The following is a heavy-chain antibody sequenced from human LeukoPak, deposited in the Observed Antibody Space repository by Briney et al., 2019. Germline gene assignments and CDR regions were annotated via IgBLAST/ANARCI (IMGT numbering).Heavy chain of an antibody. Sequence: GGSLRLSCTASGFTFSSYLMSWVRQTPEKGLEWVTNIKQDGSEKVYVDSVKGRFTISRDNAKSSLYLQMNSLRAEDTAVYYCARDPYSSSWSYGMDVWGQGTAVTVSS. V-gene: IGHV3-7*05. CDR1: GFTFSSYL. D-gene: IGHD6-13*01. J-gene: IGHJ6*02. CDR2: IKQDGSEK. CDR3: ARDPYSSSWSYGMDV.